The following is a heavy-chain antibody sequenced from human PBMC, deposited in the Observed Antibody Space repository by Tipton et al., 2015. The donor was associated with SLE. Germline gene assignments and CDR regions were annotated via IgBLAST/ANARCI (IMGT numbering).Heavy chain of an antibody. CDR2: IYYSGST. D-gene: IGHD2-15*01. CDR1: GGSISSYY. CDR3: ARASGGVAHRGPYPWWFDP. J-gene: IGHJ5*02. V-gene: IGHV4-59*01. Sequence: TLSLTCTVSGGSISSYYWSWIRQPPGKGLEWIGYIYYSGSTNYNPSLKSRATISVDTSKNQFSLKLSSVTAADTALYYCARASGGVAHRGPYPWWFDPWGQGTLVTVSS.